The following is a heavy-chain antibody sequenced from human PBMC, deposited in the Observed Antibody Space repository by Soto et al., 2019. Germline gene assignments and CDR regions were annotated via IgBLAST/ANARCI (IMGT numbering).Heavy chain of an antibody. CDR3: ARGQEGVVATH. J-gene: IGHJ4*02. Sequence: QVQLQQWGAGLLKPSETLSLNCAVNGGSLSGYYWSWIRQPPGKGLEWIGEIKDGGRTNYSPSLKSPATVSSTTSSHPFALRLSSVTAADTGVYYCARGQEGVVATHWDQGTLVTVSS. CDR1: GGSLSGYY. CDR2: IKDGGRT. D-gene: IGHD5-12*01. V-gene: IGHV4-34*01.